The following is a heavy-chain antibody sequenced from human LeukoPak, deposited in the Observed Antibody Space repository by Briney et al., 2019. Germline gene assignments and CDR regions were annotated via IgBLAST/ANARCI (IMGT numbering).Heavy chain of an antibody. V-gene: IGHV4-59*12. CDR1: GGSISSYY. J-gene: IGHJ5*02. Sequence: SETLSLTCTVSGGSISSYYWSWIRQPPGKGLEWIGYIYYSGSTNYNPSLKSRVTISVDTSKNQFSLKLSSVTAADTAVYYCARVEVQTTSPFDPWGQGTLVTVSS. CDR3: ARVEVQTTSPFDP. CDR2: IYYSGST. D-gene: IGHD4-17*01.